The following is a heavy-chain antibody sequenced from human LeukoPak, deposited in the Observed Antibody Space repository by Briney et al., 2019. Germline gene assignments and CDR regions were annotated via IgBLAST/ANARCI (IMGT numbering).Heavy chain of an antibody. CDR2: ISGGGGT. CDR1: GFTFSSYS. J-gene: IGHJ4*02. V-gene: IGHV3-23*01. D-gene: IGHD2-21*02. CDR3: AKEPPYCGGDCYFLLDY. Sequence: GGSLRLSCAASGFTFSSYSMSWVRQAPGKGLEWVSGISGGGGTYYADSVKGRFTISRDNSKNTLYLQVNSLRAEDTGVYYCAKEPPYCGGDCYFLLDYWGQGALVTVSS.